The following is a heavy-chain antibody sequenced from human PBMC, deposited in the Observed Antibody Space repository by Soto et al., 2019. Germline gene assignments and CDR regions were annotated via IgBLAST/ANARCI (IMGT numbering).Heavy chain of an antibody. CDR1: GGSISGSY. Sequence: SETLSLTCTVSGGSISGSYWSWIRQPPGKGLEWIGYIHYSGSTNYNPSLKSRVIISVDTSKNQFSLRLSSVTAADTAVYYCAREKSGYGITWGQGILVTVSS. J-gene: IGHJ5*02. V-gene: IGHV4-59*01. CDR2: IHYSGST. CDR3: AREKSGYGIT. D-gene: IGHD5-12*01.